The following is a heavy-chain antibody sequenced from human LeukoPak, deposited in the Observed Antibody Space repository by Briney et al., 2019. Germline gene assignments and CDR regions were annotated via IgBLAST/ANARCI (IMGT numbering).Heavy chain of an antibody. D-gene: IGHD3/OR15-3a*01. Sequence: WRSLRLSCVSSGTIVSTNYMHWVRQAPGKGLESVSILYMNDNTYYADSVKGRFTISRDSSKKTLYLQMSSLRAEDTAVYYCVREDLGIEYWGQGTLVTVS. V-gene: IGHV3-53*01. CDR1: GTIVSTNY. J-gene: IGHJ4*02. CDR3: VREDLGIEY. CDR2: LYMNDNT.